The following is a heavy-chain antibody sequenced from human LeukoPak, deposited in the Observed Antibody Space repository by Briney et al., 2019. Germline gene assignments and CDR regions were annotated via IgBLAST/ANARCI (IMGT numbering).Heavy chain of an antibody. CDR3: ARGRSSRYSRQGYYYYMYV. CDR1: GYSISSGYY. Sequence: SETLSLTCAVSGYSISSGYYWGWIRQPPGKGLEWIGEINHSGSTNYNPSLRSRVTISVDTSKNQFSLKLSSVTAADTAVYYCARGRSSRYSRQGYYYYMYVWVKGTTVTVSS. J-gene: IGHJ6*03. CDR2: INHSGST. D-gene: IGHD1-1*01. V-gene: IGHV4-38-2*01.